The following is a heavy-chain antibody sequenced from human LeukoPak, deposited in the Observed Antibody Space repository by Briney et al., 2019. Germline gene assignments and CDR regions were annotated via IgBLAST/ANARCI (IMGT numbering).Heavy chain of an antibody. J-gene: IGHJ4*02. Sequence: GGTLRLSCAASGFTFSSYGMSWVRQAPGKGLEWVSAISGSGGSTYYADSVKGRFTISRDNAKNSLYLQMNSLRAEDTALYYCARATASLLTGAPFDYWGQGTLVTVSS. CDR3: ARATASLLTGAPFDY. V-gene: IGHV3-23*01. D-gene: IGHD3-9*01. CDR1: GFTFSSYG. CDR2: ISGSGGST.